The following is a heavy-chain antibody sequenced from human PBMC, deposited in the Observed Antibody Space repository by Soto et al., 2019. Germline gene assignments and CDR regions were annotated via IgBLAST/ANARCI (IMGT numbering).Heavy chain of an antibody. J-gene: IGHJ4*02. V-gene: IGHV3-23*01. CDR1: GFIFSTYA. CDR2: ISGSGAKT. CDR3: AKEGGYNLTEPFDY. D-gene: IGHD1-1*01. Sequence: EVQLLESGGGLAQPGGSLRLSCAASGFIFSTYAMSWVRQAPGKGLEWVSTISGSGAKTYYAASVRGRFTISRDNSKNTLYLQVNGLRGEDTAVYYCAKEGGYNLTEPFDYWGQGTLVNVSS.